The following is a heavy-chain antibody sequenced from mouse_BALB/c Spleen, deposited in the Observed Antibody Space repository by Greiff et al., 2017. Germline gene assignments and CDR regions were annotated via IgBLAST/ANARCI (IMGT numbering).Heavy chain of an antibody. Sequence: QVQLKESGPGLVAPSQSLSITCTVSGFSLTSYDISWIRQPPGKGLEWLGVIWTGGGTNYNSAFMSRLSISKDNSKSQVFLKMNSLQTDDTAIYYCVRHMITTGGYAMDYWGQGTSVTVSS. J-gene: IGHJ4*01. CDR3: VRHMITTGGYAMDY. CDR2: IWTGGGT. V-gene: IGHV2-9-2*01. D-gene: IGHD2-4*01. CDR1: GFSLTSYD.